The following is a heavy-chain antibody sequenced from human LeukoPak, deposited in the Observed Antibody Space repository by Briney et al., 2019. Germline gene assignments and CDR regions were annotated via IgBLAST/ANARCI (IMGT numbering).Heavy chain of an antibody. J-gene: IGHJ4*02. Sequence: GGSLRLSCAASGFTFSSYAMSWVRQAPGKGLEWVSVICGNGDRTYYADSVKGRFTISRDNPKNTLYLQMNSLRAEDTAVYYCAKDLGYSSSWTGVDYWGQGTLVTVSS. CDR2: ICGNGDRT. CDR1: GFTFSSYA. CDR3: AKDLGYSSSWTGVDY. V-gene: IGHV3-23*01. D-gene: IGHD6-13*01.